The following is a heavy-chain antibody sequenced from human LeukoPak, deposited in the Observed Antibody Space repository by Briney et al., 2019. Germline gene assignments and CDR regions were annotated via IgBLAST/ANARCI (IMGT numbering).Heavy chain of an antibody. CDR2: ISAYNGNT. J-gene: IGHJ6*02. V-gene: IGHV1-18*01. CDR1: GYTFTSYG. D-gene: IGHD3-9*01. CDR3: ATVAVLRYFDRAGMDV. Sequence: ASVKVSCKASGYTFTSYGISWVRQAPGQGLEWMGWISAYNGNTNYAQKFQGRVTMTEDTSTDTAYMELSSLRSEDTAVYYCATVAVLRYFDRAGMDVWGQGTTVTVSS.